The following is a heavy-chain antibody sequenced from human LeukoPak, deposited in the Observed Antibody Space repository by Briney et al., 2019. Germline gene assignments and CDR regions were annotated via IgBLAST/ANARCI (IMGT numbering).Heavy chain of an antibody. CDR3: ARGSDYYYYYMDV. J-gene: IGHJ6*03. CDR2: ISYDGSNE. V-gene: IGHV3-30*03. Sequence: PGGSLRLSCATSGFTLSNYVMHWVRQAPGKGLEWVAVISYDGSNEYYADSVKGRFTISRDNSKNTLYLQMNSLRAEDTALYHCARGSDYYYYYMDVWGKGTTVTISS. CDR1: GFTLSNYV.